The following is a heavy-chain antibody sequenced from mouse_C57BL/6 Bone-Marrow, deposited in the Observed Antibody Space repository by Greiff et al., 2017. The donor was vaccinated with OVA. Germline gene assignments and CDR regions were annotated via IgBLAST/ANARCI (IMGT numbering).Heavy chain of an antibody. Sequence: QVQLKESGPELVKPGASVKISCKASGYSFTSYYIHWVKQRPGQGLEWIGWIYPGSGNTKYNEKFKGKATLTADTSSSTAYMQLSSLTSEDSAVYYCARPLYYGSRGGYAMDYWGQGTSVTVSS. V-gene: IGHV1-66*01. CDR3: ARPLYYGSRGGYAMDY. CDR1: GYSFTSYY. D-gene: IGHD1-1*01. J-gene: IGHJ4*01. CDR2: IYPGSGNT.